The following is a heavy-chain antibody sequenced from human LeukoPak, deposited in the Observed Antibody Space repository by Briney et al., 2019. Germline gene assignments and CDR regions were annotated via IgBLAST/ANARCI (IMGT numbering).Heavy chain of an antibody. CDR1: GFTYNNYE. J-gene: IGHJ3*02. CDR2: ISSSGSTI. CDR3: ARDCGGGSCYGPYDAFDI. D-gene: IGHD2-15*01. Sequence: PGGSLRLSCAASGFTYNNYEMIWLRQAPGKGLEGVSYISSSGSTIYYADSVKGGFTISRDNAKNSLYLQMNGLRAEDTAVYYCARDCGGGSCYGPYDAFDIWGQGTMVTVSS. V-gene: IGHV3-48*03.